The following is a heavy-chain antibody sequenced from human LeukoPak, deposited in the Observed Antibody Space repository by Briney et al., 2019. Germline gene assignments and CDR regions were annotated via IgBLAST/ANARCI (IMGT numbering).Heavy chain of an antibody. J-gene: IGHJ4*02. CDR3: ARGLGKQWLVRRGYFDY. D-gene: IGHD6-19*01. Sequence: GGSLRLSCAASGFTFSSYAMHWVRQAPGKGLEYVSAISSNGGSTYYANSVKGRFTISRDNSKNTLYLQMGSLRAEDMAVYYCARGLGKQWLVRRGYFDYWGQGTLVTVSS. CDR2: ISSNGGST. V-gene: IGHV3-64*01. CDR1: GFTFSSYA.